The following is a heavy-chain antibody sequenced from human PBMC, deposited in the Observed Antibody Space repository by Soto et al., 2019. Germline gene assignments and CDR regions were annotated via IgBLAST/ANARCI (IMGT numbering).Heavy chain of an antibody. J-gene: IGHJ5*02. Sequence: QVQLVQSGAEVKKPGASVKVSCKASGYTFTSYGISWVRQAPGQGLEWMGWISAYNGNTNYAQKLQGRVTMTTDTSTSTAYMELRSLRSDDTAVYYCARDVLGDFAWARTPKLLGYCSSTSCYGGWFDPWGQGTLVTVSS. D-gene: IGHD2-2*01. V-gene: IGHV1-18*01. CDR3: ARDVLGDFAWARTPKLLGYCSSTSCYGGWFDP. CDR2: ISAYNGNT. CDR1: GYTFTSYG.